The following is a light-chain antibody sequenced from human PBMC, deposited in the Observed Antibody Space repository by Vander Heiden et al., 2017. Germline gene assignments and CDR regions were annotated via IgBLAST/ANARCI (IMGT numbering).Light chain of an antibody. CDR3: QQYNSYLRT. V-gene: IGKV1-5*03. CDR2: KAF. J-gene: IGKJ1*01. CDR1: QSISSW. Sequence: DIHITHSPSTLSASVGDRVTITCRASQSISSWLAWYQQKPGKAPKLLIYKAFSLESGVPLRFSGSGSGIEFTLTISSLQPDDFATYYCQQYNSYLRTFGQGTKVEIK.